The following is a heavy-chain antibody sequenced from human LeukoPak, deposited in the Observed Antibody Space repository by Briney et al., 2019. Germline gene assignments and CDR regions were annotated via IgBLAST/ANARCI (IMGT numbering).Heavy chain of an antibody. V-gene: IGHV4-4*02. J-gene: IGHJ5*02. CDR2: IYHSGST. CDR1: GGSISSSNW. CDR3: ARSRGLVRVNNWFDP. D-gene: IGHD3-10*01. Sequence: SGTLSLTCAVSGGSISSSNWWSWVRQPPGKGLEWIGEIYHSGSTNYSPSLKSRVTISVDKSKNQFSLKLSSVTAADTAVYYCARSRGLVRVNNWFDPWGQGTLVTVSS.